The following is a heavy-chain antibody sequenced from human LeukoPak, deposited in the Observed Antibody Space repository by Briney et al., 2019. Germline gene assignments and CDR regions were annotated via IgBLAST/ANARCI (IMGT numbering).Heavy chain of an antibody. D-gene: IGHD1-14*01. V-gene: IGHV3-23*01. CDR1: GFTFSSYA. CDR3: AKSGDYITKYYFDF. Sequence: PGGSLRLSCAASGFTFSSYAMCWVRKAPGKGLGWVSAISGSGGSRSYADSVKGRFTISRDNSKDTLYLQMKSLSAEDTAVYYCAKSGDYITKYYFDFWGQGTLVTVSS. J-gene: IGHJ4*02. CDR2: ISGSGGSR.